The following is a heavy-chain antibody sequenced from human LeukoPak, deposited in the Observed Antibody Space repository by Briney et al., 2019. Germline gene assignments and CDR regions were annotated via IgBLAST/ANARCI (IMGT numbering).Heavy chain of an antibody. J-gene: IGHJ4*02. CDR1: GFTFSSYW. V-gene: IGHV3-7*01. D-gene: IGHD3-10*01. CDR2: INQDGSEK. Sequence: GGSLRLSCAASGFTFSSYWMTWVRQAPGKGLEWVANINQDGSEKYYVDSVKGRFTISRDNAKNSLYLQMNSLRAEDTAIYYCARDRYSGSGSYATFDYWGQGTLVTVSS. CDR3: ARDRYSGSGSYATFDY.